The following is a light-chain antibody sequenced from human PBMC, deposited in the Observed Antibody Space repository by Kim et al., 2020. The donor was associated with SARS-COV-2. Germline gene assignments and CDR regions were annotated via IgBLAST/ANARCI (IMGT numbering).Light chain of an antibody. V-gene: IGLV3-19*01. J-gene: IGLJ1*01. CDR1: SLRNYY. Sequence: ALGQTVRITCQGDSLRNYYASWYQQKPGQAPVLVIYNKNYRPSGIPDRFSGSRSGNTASLTITGAQAEDEADYYCNSRDSIGNHYVFGTGTKVTVL. CDR2: NKN. CDR3: NSRDSIGNHYV.